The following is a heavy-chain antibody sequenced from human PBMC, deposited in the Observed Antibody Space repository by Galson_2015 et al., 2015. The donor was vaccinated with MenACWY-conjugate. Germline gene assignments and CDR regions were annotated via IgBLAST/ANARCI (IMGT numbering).Heavy chain of an antibody. V-gene: IGHV2-70*04. CDR2: IDWDDDK. CDR1: GFSLSTSGMR. J-gene: IGHJ4*02. D-gene: IGHD2-15*01. CDR3: VRTSYCSGGRCYSPFDF. Sequence: PALVKPTQTLTLTCTFSGFSLSTSGMRVSWVRQPPGKALEWLARIDWDDDKLYNTSLRTRLTISKDTSKNQVVLTKTNMDPVDTATYYCVRTSYCSGGRCYSPFDFWGQGTLVTVSS.